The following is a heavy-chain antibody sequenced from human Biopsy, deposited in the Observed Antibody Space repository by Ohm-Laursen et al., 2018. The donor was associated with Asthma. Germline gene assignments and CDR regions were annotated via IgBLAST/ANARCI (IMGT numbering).Heavy chain of an antibody. CDR3: ARDVMEWYLPAFDF. J-gene: IGHJ4*02. CDR2: GGSYYDGGLK. Sequence: SLGLSCTASGFTFRSYAMHWVRQAPGKGLEWVAVGGSYYDGGLKYYADSVNGRFTVSRDDSKNTLYLQMNSPRPDDTAVYYCARDVMEWYLPAFDFWGQGTLVTVSS. CDR1: GFTFRSYA. D-gene: IGHD3-3*01. V-gene: IGHV3-30-3*01.